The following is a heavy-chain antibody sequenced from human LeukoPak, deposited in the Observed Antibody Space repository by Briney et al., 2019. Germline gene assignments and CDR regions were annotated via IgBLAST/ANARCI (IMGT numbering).Heavy chain of an antibody. Sequence: GASVKVSCKASGYTFTGYYMHWVRQAPGQGLEWMGWINPNSGGTNYAQKFQGRVTMTRDTSISTAYMELSRLRSDDTAVYYCARSVTIFGVVIMNFDYWGQGTLVTVSS. V-gene: IGHV1-2*02. CDR2: INPNSGGT. CDR3: ARSVTIFGVVIMNFDY. J-gene: IGHJ4*02. CDR1: GYTFTGYY. D-gene: IGHD3-3*01.